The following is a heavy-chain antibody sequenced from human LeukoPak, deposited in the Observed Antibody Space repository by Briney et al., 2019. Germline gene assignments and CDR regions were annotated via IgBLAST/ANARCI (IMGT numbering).Heavy chain of an antibody. CDR3: ARDTHYDYVWGSYRPDY. V-gene: IGHV1-18*01. Sequence: ASVKVSCKASGYTLTNYGISWVRQAPGQGLEWMGWISAYNGNTNFAQKLQGRVTMTTDTSTSTAYMELRSLRSDDTAVYYCARDTHYDYVWGSYRPDYWGQGTLVTVSS. CDR1: GYTLTNYG. CDR2: ISAYNGNT. D-gene: IGHD3-16*02. J-gene: IGHJ4*02.